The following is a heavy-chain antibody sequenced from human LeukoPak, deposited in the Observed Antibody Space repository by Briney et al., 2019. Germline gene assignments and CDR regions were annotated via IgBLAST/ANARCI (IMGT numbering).Heavy chain of an antibody. V-gene: IGHV1-69*13. CDR3: ASAPRYSSSWPNNWFDP. J-gene: IGHJ5*02. CDR2: IIPIFGTA. CDR1: GGTFSSYA. Sequence: SVTVSCKASGGTFSSYAISWVRQAPGQGLEWMGGIIPIFGTANYAQKFQGRVTITADESTSTAYMELSSLRSEDTAVYFCASAPRYSSSWPNNWFDPWGQGTLVTVSS. D-gene: IGHD6-13*01.